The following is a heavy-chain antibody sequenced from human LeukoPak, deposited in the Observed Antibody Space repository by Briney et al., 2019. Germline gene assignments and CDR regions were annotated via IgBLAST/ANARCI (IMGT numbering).Heavy chain of an antibody. CDR2: IYSDGST. D-gene: IGHD2/OR15-2a*01. CDR3: ARGKTSQNIVTRKTYNWFDP. CDR1: GFIVSSNY. V-gene: IGHV3-53*01. J-gene: IGHJ5*02. Sequence: GGSLRLSCAASGFIVSSNYMSWVRQAPGKGLEWVSVIYSDGSTYYADSVKGRFTISRDNAKNSLYLRMKSPRAEDTAVYYCARGKTSQNIVTRKTYNWFDPWGQGTLVTVSS.